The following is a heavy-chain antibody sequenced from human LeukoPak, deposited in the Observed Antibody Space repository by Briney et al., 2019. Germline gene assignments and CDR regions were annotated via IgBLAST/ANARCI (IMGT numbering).Heavy chain of an antibody. CDR3: ARGQGTVTTH. D-gene: IGHD4-17*01. CDR2: INHSGSA. Sequence: SETLSLTCAVSGGSFSGYYWTWIRQPPGKGLEWIGEINHSGSANYKPSLKSRVTISLDTSKNQFSLKLSSVTAADTAVYYCARGQGTVTTHWGQGTLVTVSS. J-gene: IGHJ4*02. CDR1: GGSFSGYY. V-gene: IGHV4-34*01.